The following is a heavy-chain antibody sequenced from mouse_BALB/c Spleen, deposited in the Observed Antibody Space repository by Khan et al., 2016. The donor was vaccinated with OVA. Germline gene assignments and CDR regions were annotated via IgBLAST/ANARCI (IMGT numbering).Heavy chain of an antibody. J-gene: IGHJ3*01. CDR3: ARLGYDEAWFAY. D-gene: IGHD2-2*01. V-gene: IGHV5-6*01. CDR1: GFTFSNYD. CDR2: ISSAGSYT. Sequence: EVELVESGGDLVKPGGSLKLSCAASGFTFSNYDMSWVRQTPDKRLEWVATISSAGSYTYYPDSVKGRFTISRDNAKNTLYLQMISLNSEDAAMYYCARLGYDEAWFAYWGQGSLVTVSA.